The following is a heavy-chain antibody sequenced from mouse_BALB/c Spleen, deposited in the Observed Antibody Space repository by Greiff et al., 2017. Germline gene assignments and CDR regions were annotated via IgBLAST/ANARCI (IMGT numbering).Heavy chain of an antibody. Sequence: QVQLKQSGAELMKPGASVKISCKATGYTFSGYWIEWVKQRPGHGLEWIGEILPGSGSTNYNEKFKGKATFTADTSSNTAYMQLSSLTSEDSAVYYCARSYGNYVGFAYWGQGTLVTVSA. CDR2: ILPGSGST. J-gene: IGHJ3*01. D-gene: IGHD2-1*01. CDR1: GYTFSGYW. CDR3: ARSYGNYVGFAY. V-gene: IGHV1-9*01.